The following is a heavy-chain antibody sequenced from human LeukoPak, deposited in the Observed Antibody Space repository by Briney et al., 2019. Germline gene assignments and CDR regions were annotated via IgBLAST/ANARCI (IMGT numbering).Heavy chain of an antibody. CDR3: AGGRTDIVVVPATLRNYYFDY. CDR2: INPSGGST. Sequence: ASVKVSCKASGYTFTSYYMHWVRQAPGQGLEWMGIINPSGGSTSYAQKFQGRVTTTADKATSTAYMELSSLRSEDTAVYYCAGGRTDIVVVPATLRNYYFDYWGQGTLVTVSS. CDR1: GYTFTSYY. J-gene: IGHJ4*02. D-gene: IGHD2-2*01. V-gene: IGHV1-46*01.